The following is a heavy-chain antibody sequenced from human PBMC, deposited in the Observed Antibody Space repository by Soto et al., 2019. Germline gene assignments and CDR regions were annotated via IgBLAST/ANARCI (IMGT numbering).Heavy chain of an antibody. V-gene: IGHV3-23*01. CDR2: ASRSGGST. CDR3: AKGGLRISGSYDWFDP. CDR1: GFTFSSYA. Sequence: GGSLRLSCAASGFTFSSYAMSWVRQAPGKGLEWVSAASRSGGSTYYADSVKGRFTISRDNSKNTLFLQMNSLRAEDTAVYYCAKGGLRISGSYDWFDPWGQGTLVTVSS. J-gene: IGHJ5*02. D-gene: IGHD3-10*01.